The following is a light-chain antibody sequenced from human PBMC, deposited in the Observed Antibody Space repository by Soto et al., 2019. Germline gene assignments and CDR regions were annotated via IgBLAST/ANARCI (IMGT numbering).Light chain of an antibody. CDR1: QDISNY. Sequence: DIQMTQSPSSLSASVGDRVTITCQASQDISNYLKWYQQKPGKAPKLLIYDASNLETGVPSRFSGRRSWTDFILTISSLLPKDIATYYCQQYDLLQSITFGQGTRLAIK. V-gene: IGKV1-33*01. CDR2: DAS. CDR3: QQYDLLQSIT. J-gene: IGKJ5*01.